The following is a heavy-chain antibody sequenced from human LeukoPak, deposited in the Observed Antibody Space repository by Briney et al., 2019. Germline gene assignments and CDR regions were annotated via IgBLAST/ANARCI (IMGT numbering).Heavy chain of an antibody. V-gene: IGHV3-23*01. CDR1: GFTFSSYA. Sequence: GGSLRVSCAASGFTFSSYAMSWVRLAPGKGLEWVSTVSGNGATTYYADSVKGRFTISIDNSKNTLDLQMSSLRAEDSAIYFCARVPHPTFYFDYWGRGTLVTVSS. CDR3: ARVPHPTFYFDY. J-gene: IGHJ4*02. D-gene: IGHD4-11*01. CDR2: VSGNGATT.